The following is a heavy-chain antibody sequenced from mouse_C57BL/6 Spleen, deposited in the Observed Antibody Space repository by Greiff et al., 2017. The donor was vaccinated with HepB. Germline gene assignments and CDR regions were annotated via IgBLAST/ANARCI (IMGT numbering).Heavy chain of an antibody. V-gene: IGHV1-69*01. D-gene: IGHD1-1*01. CDR2: IDPSDSYT. CDR1: GYTFTSYW. Sequence: QVQLQQPGAELVMPGASVKLSCKASGYTFTSYWMHWVKQRPGQGLEWIGEIDPSDSYTNYNQKFKGKSTLTVDKSSSTAYMQLSSLTSEDSAVYYCARSFYYDAWFAYWGQLTLVTVSA. CDR3: ARSFYYDAWFAY. J-gene: IGHJ3*01.